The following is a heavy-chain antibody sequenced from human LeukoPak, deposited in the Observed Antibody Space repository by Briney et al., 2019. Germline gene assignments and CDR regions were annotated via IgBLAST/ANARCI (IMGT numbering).Heavy chain of an antibody. CDR1: GFTFSDYY. Sequence: GGSLRLSCAASGFTFSDYYMSWIRQAPGKGLEWVSYISSSSSYTNYADSVKGRFTISRDNAKNSLYLQMNSLRAEDTAVYYCAGADQWFGLDYWGQGTLVTVSS. V-gene: IGHV3-11*06. D-gene: IGHD3-10*01. CDR3: AGADQWFGLDY. J-gene: IGHJ4*02. CDR2: ISSSSSYT.